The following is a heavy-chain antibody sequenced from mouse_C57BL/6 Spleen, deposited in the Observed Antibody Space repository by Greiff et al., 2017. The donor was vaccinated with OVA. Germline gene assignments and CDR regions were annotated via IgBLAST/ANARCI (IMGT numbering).Heavy chain of an antibody. J-gene: IGHJ4*01. D-gene: IGHD2-1*01. CDR3: ARGGNSYYAMDY. CDR2: ISSGSSTI. V-gene: IGHV5-17*01. CDR1: GFTFSDYG. Sequence: DVMLVESGGGLVKPGGSLKLSCAASGFTFSDYGMHWVRQAPEKGLEWVAYISSGSSTIYYADTVKGRFTISRDNAKNTLFLQMTSLRSEDTAMYYCARGGNSYYAMDYWGQGTSVTVSS.